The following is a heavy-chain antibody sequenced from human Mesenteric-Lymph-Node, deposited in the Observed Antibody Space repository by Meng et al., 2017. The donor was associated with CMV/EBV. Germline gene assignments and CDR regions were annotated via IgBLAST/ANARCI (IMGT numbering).Heavy chain of an antibody. D-gene: IGHD2-15*01. V-gene: IGHV3-21*06. Sequence: GESLKISCAAFGFTFAPWSMNWVRVAPGKGLEWVASISGSTRYIYYADSVKGRFTISRDNPGSTLYLEMNSLRVEDTAIYYCVRVSYCSPSGTCSYYFDPWGQGTLVTVSS. CDR3: VRVSYCSPSGTCSYYFDP. CDR1: GFTFAPWS. CDR2: ISGSTRYI. J-gene: IGHJ4*02.